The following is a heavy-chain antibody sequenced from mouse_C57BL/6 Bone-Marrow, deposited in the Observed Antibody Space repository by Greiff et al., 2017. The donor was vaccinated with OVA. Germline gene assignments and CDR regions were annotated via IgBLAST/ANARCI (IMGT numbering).Heavy chain of an antibody. D-gene: IGHD2-3*01. CDR2: ISYDGSN. CDR3: AREGYYPYYFDY. V-gene: IGHV3-6*01. Sequence: EESGPGLVKPSQSLSLTCSVTGYSITSGYYWNWIRQFPGNKLEWMGYISYDGSNNYNPSLKNRISITRDTSKNQFFLKLNSVTTEDTATYYCAREGYYPYYFDYWGQGTTLTVSS. J-gene: IGHJ2*01. CDR1: GYSITSGYY.